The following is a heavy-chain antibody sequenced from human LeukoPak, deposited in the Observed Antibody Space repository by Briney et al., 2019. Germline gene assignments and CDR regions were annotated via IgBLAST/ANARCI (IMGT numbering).Heavy chain of an antibody. D-gene: IGHD2-2*01. CDR3: ARARVHIVVVPARRWFDP. CDR2: INHSGST. V-gene: IGHV4-34*01. Sequence: SETLSLTCAVYGGSFSGYYWSWIRQPPGKGLEWIGEINHSGSTNYNPSLKSRVTISVDTSKNQFSLKLSSVTAADTAVYYCARARVHIVVVPARRWFDPWGQGTLVTVSS. J-gene: IGHJ5*02. CDR1: GGSFSGYY.